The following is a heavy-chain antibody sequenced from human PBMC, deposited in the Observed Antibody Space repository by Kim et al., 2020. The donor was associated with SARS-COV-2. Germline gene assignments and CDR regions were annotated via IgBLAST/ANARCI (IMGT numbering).Heavy chain of an antibody. J-gene: IGHJ4*02. V-gene: IGHV1-2*06. CDR2: INPNTGDT. CDR1: GYTFTGYY. Sequence: ASVKVSCKASGYTFTGYYIDWVRQAPGQGLEWVGRINPNTGDTNFAQSFQGRVTMTRDTSISTAYMEVIRLRSDDTAMYYCAGYLAAAVAWGQGTLVIVSS. D-gene: IGHD6-13*01. CDR3: AGYLAAAVA.